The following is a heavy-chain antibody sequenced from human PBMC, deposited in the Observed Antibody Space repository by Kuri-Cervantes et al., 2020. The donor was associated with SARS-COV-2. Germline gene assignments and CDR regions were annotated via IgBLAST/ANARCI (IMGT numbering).Heavy chain of an antibody. V-gene: IGHV4-38-2*01. CDR1: GFTFSSYA. CDR3: ARTHAGLSPYYFDY. J-gene: IGHJ4*02. Sequence: ESLKISCAASGFTFSSYAMSWVRQPPGKGLEWIGSIYHSGSTYYNPSLKSRATISVDTSKNQFSLKLSSVTAADTAVYYCARTHAGLSPYYFDYWGQGTLVTVSS. D-gene: IGHD2-8*01. CDR2: IYHSGST.